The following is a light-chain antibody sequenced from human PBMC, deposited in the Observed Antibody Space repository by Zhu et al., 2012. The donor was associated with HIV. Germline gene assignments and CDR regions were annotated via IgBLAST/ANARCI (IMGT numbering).Light chain of an antibody. J-gene: IGKJ5*01. CDR3: QQYGSSPIT. V-gene: IGKV3-20*01. Sequence: EIVLTQSPGTLSLSPGERASLSCRASQGVSSTYLGWYQQKPGQAPRLLIYGASSRATGIPDRFSGSGSGTDFTLTISRPEPEDFAVYYCQQYGSSPITFGQGTRLEIK. CDR1: QGVSSTY. CDR2: GAS.